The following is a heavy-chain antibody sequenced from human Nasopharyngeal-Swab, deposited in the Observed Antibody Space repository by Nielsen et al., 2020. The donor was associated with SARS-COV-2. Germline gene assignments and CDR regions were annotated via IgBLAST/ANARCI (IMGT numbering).Heavy chain of an antibody. Sequence: GGSLRLSCKGSGYSFTSYWIGWVRQMPGKGLEWMGIIYPGDSDTRYSPSFQGQVTISADKSISTAYLQWSSLKASDTAMYYCATSATAAGVGYWGQGTLFTVSS. CDR2: IYPGDSDT. V-gene: IGHV5-51*01. J-gene: IGHJ4*02. D-gene: IGHD6-25*01. CDR1: GYSFTSYW. CDR3: ATSATAAGVGY.